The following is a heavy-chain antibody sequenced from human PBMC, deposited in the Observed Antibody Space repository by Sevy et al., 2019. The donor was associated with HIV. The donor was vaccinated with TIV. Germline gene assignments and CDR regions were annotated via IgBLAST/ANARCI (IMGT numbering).Heavy chain of an antibody. Sequence: ASVKVSCKASGYTFISYDINWVRQASGQGLEWVGWMDPNSGDTGYAQKFQGRVTMTRNTSISTAYMELSSLRSEDTAVYYCASGRGGSYWAAFDIWGQGTMVTVSS. J-gene: IGHJ3*02. CDR2: MDPNSGDT. D-gene: IGHD1-26*01. V-gene: IGHV1-8*01. CDR1: GYTFISYD. CDR3: ASGRGGSYWAAFDI.